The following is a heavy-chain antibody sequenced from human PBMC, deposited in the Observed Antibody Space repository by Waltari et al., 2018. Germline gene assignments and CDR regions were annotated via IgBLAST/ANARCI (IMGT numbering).Heavy chain of an antibody. Sequence: EVQLVESGGGLVQPGRSLRLSCAASGFTFDDYAMPWVRQAPGKVRGLVSGINWNGGTIGYADSGNGRFTISRDSAKNSLFLQMNSLRAEDTALYFCAKDGGILWFGEVNYFFENWGQGTLVTVSS. CDR1: GFTFDDYA. CDR3: AKDGGILWFGEVNYFFEN. V-gene: IGHV3-9*01. J-gene: IGHJ4*02. CDR2: INWNGGTI. D-gene: IGHD3-10*01.